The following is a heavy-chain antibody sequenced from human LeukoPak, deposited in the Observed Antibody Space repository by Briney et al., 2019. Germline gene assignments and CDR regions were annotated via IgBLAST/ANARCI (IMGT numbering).Heavy chain of an antibody. V-gene: IGHV3-23*01. D-gene: IGHD1-26*01. CDR1: GFTFSHYA. Sequence: GGSLRLSCAASGFTFSHYAMTWVRQGPGQGLEWVSTVSESGDSIYYADSVKGRFIISRDNSKNTMYLQMNSLRAEDTAVYYCAKDRSDDYYYGMDVWGQGTTVTVSS. CDR3: AKDRSDDYYYGMDV. CDR2: VSESGDSI. J-gene: IGHJ6*02.